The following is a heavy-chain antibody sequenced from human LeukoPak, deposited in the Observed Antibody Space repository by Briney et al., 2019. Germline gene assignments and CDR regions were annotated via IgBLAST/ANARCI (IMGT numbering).Heavy chain of an antibody. CDR3: TRDKTSGWYEDAFDI. CDR1: GFTFGDYA. D-gene: IGHD6-19*01. Sequence: GGSLRLSCSASGFTFGDYAFSWVRQAPGKGLEWVGFVRTKAYGGTTECAASVKGRFTISRDDSKSIAYLQMNSLKTEDTAIYYCTRDKTSGWYEDAFDIWGQGTMVTVSS. CDR2: VRTKAYGGTT. J-gene: IGHJ3*02. V-gene: IGHV3-49*04.